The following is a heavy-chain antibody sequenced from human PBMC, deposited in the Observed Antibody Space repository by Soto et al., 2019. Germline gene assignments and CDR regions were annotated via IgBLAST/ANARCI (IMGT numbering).Heavy chain of an antibody. V-gene: IGHV1-2*04. D-gene: IGHD2-15*01. J-gene: IGHJ4*02. Sequence: ASVKVSCKASGYTFTGYYMHWVRQAPGQGLEWMGWINPNSGGTNYAQKFQGWVTMTRDTSISTAYMELSRLRSDDTAVYYCARGYCSGGSCYQWYHFDYWGQGTLVTVSS. CDR3: ARGYCSGGSCYQWYHFDY. CDR1: GYTFTGYY. CDR2: INPNSGGT.